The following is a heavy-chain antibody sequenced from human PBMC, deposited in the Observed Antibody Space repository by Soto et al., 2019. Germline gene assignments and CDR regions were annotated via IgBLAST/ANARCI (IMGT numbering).Heavy chain of an antibody. V-gene: IGHV4-59*12. Sequence: SHTLSLTCSVANGSISGFYWTWIRQPPGKILEWIGYIHYSGRTDYNPSLTSRATMSVETSKNQFSLNLKSITAADTAVYYCVRVGVGIGNHFDSWGRGTLVTASS. D-gene: IGHD1-26*01. CDR2: IHYSGRT. CDR1: NGSISGFY. J-gene: IGHJ4*02. CDR3: VRVGVGIGNHFDS.